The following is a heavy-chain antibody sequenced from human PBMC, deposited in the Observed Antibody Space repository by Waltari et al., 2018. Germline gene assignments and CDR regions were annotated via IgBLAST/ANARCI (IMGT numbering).Heavy chain of an antibody. CDR3: ARDYSDALDI. Sequence: EVQLVESGGGLVRPGGSLRLSCAASGIIVTTNFMTWVRQAPGKGLEWVSVIRFDGDTYYAASVEGRFTMSRDKSTNMVHLQMHSLRVEDTAVYFCARDYSDALDIWGQGTVVTVSS. J-gene: IGHJ3*02. CDR1: GIIVTTNF. V-gene: IGHV3-66*01. CDR2: IRFDGDT. D-gene: IGHD2-15*01.